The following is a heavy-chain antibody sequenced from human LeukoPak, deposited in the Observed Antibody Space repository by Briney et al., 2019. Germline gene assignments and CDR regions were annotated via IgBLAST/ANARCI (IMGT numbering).Heavy chain of an antibody. CDR2: INHSGST. V-gene: IGHV4-34*01. J-gene: IGHJ4*02. CDR1: GFTFSSYG. CDR3: ARGKRITMVRGSNFDY. D-gene: IGHD3-10*01. Sequence: GSLRLSCAASGFTFSSYGMSWVRQPPGKGLEWIGEINHSGSTNYNPSLKSRVTISVDTSKNQFSLKLSSVTAADTAVYYCARGKRITMVRGSNFDYWGQGTLVTVSS.